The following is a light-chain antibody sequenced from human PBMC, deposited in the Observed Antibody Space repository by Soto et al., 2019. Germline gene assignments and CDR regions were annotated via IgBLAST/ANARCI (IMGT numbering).Light chain of an antibody. J-gene: IGLJ3*02. CDR3: QAYDYSLTAFV. CDR2: GNR. Sequence: QSVLTQPPSVSGAPGQRVTISCTGNNSNLGAGYDVHWYQQLPGAAPKLVIFGNRNRPSGVPERFSGSKSGTSASLATTGLQAEDEADCYCQAYDYSLTAFVFGGGTKVTVL. CDR1: NSNLGAGYD. V-gene: IGLV1-40*01.